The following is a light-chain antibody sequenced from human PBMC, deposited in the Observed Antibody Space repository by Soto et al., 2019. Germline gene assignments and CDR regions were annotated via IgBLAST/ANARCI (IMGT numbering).Light chain of an antibody. CDR2: DVS. Sequence: QSALTQPRSVSGSPGQSVTISCTGTSSDVGGYNDVSWYQQHPGKAPKLMIDDVSKRPSGVPDRFSGSKSGNTASLTISGLQAEDEADYYCCSYAGSYTGVFGTGTKLTVL. CDR1: SSDVGGYND. CDR3: CSYAGSYTGV. V-gene: IGLV2-11*01. J-gene: IGLJ1*01.